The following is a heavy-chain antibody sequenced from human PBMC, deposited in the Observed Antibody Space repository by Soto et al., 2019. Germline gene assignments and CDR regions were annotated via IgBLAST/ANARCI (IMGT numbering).Heavy chain of an antibody. Sequence: SQTLSLTCVISGDSDSSNRAAWNWIRQSPSRGLEWLGRTYYRSKWYNDYAVSVKSRITINPDTSKNQFALQLNPVTPEDTAVYYCARAWGFSSGWYGSFSYWGQGTLVTVSS. J-gene: IGHJ4*02. D-gene: IGHD6-19*01. CDR1: GDSDSSNRAA. CDR2: TYYRSKWYN. V-gene: IGHV6-1*01. CDR3: ARAWGFSSGWYGSFSY.